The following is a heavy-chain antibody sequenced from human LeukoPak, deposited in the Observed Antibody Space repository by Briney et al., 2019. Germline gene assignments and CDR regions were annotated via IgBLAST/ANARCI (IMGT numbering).Heavy chain of an antibody. D-gene: IGHD3-10*01. J-gene: IGHJ3*01. CDR1: GFSFNVSA. CDR2: INSDGGTS. CDR3: VKTMVVFGGIIRSEAFDL. V-gene: IGHV3-64D*06. Sequence: PGGSLALESTVYGFSFNVSAVNRVPQAPGKGLEYVSGINSDGGTSHYADSAKGRFTISRDTSTNALYLQLSSLRPEDTALYYSVKTMVVFGGIIRSEAFDLWSKRAHVTVSS.